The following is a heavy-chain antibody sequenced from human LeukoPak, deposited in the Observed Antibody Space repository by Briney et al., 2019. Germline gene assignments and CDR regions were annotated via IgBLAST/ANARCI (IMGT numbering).Heavy chain of an antibody. Sequence: SETLSLTCTVSGGSISSYYWSWIRQPPGKGLEWIGYIYYSGSTNYNPSLKSRVTISVDTSKNQFSLKLSSVTAADTAVYYCARDKYYYDSGNSLRYDYWGQGSLVTVSS. CDR1: GGSISSYY. J-gene: IGHJ4*02. V-gene: IGHV4-59*12. D-gene: IGHD3-10*01. CDR2: IYYSGST. CDR3: ARDKYYYDSGNSLRYDY.